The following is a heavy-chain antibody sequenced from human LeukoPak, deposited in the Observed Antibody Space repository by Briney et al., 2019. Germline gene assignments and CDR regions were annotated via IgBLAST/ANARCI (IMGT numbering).Heavy chain of an antibody. J-gene: IGHJ5*02. CDR1: GGSISIYY. CDR2: IYYSGST. CDR3: ARGAMAAAGLNWFDP. V-gene: IGHV4-59*08. Sequence: SETLSLTCTVSGGSISIYYWSWIRQPPGKGLDWIGYIYYSGSTNYNPSLKSRVTISVDTSKNQFSLKLSSVTAADTAVYYCARGAMAAAGLNWFDPWGQGTLVTVSS. D-gene: IGHD6-13*01.